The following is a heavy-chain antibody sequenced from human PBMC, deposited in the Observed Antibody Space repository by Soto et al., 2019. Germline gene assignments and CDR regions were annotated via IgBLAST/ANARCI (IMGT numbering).Heavy chain of an antibody. Sequence: SGSYAGEPTQTLTLTCTFSGFSLSTSGVGAGWIRQPPGKALEWLALIYWDDDKRYSPSLESRLTITKDTSKNQVVLTMTNMDPVDTATYYCTLLAIDYSNYGVGPTEPKSYWYFDLWGRGTLVTVSS. D-gene: IGHD4-4*01. CDR3: TLLAIDYSNYGVGPTEPKSYWYFDL. CDR2: IYWDDDK. CDR1: GFSLSTSGVG. V-gene: IGHV2-5*02. J-gene: IGHJ2*01.